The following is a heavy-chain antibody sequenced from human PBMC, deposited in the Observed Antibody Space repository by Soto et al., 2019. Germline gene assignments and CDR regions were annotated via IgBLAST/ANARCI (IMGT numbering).Heavy chain of an antibody. J-gene: IGHJ4*02. Sequence: VESGGGVVQPGRSLRLSCTDSGLTLTGHSMHWLRQAPGKGLEWLAGISYDGINEYDAESVKGRFTISRDRTDKTVYLEMNGLRLEATAIYYCPGDPYGGGPDPPHESWGQGTLVTVAS. D-gene: IGHD3-16*01. CDR2: ISYDGINE. CDR1: GLTLTGHS. V-gene: IGHV3-30-3*01. CDR3: PGDPYGGGPDPPHES.